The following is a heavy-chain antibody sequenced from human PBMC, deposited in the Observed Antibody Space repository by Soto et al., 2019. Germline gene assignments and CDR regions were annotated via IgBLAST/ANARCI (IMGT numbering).Heavy chain of an antibody. CDR3: ATVWFGESQH. CDR2: IYYSGST. V-gene: IGHV4-39*01. D-gene: IGHD3-10*01. J-gene: IGHJ1*01. Sequence: QLQLQESGPGLVKPSETLSLTCTVSGGSISSSSYYWGWIRQPPGKGLEWIGSIYYSGSTYYNTSLKSRVTISVDTSKNQFSLKLSAVTAADTAGYYWATVWFGESQHWGQGTLVTVSS. CDR1: GGSISSSSYY.